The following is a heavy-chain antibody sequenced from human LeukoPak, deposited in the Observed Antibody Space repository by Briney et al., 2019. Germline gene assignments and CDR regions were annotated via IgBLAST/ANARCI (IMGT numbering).Heavy chain of an antibody. CDR1: GGSLSSYY. Sequence: PSETLSLTCTVSGGSLSSYYWSGMRQPPGKGLEGSGEINHSGSTNYNPSLKSRVTISVDTSKNQFSLKLSSVPAADTAVYYCARGGIEDYDFWSGYYSGAFDIWGQGTMVTVSS. D-gene: IGHD3-3*01. CDR2: INHSGST. CDR3: ARGGIEDYDFWSGYYSGAFDI. V-gene: IGHV4-34*01. J-gene: IGHJ3*02.